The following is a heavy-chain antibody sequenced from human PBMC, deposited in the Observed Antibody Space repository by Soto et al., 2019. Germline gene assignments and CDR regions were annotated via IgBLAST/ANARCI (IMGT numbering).Heavy chain of an antibody. CDR1: GGSISSGDYY. D-gene: IGHD2-21*02. CDR3: AKSEFGGNSVAFDY. CDR2: IYYSGST. Sequence: LSLTCTVSGGSISSGDYYWSWIRQPPGKGLGWIGYIYYSGSTYYNPSLKSRVTISVDTSKNQFSLKLSSVTAADTAVYYCAKSEFGGNSVAFDYWGQGTLVTVSS. V-gene: IGHV4-30-4*01. J-gene: IGHJ4*02.